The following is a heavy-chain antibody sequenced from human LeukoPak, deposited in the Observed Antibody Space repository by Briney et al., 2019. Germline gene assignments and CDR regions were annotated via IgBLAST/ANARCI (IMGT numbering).Heavy chain of an antibody. D-gene: IGHD6-19*01. J-gene: IGHJ5*02. CDR3: ARDLTTQWLDPGWFDP. Sequence: SETLSFTCTVSGGSISSYYWSWIRQPPGKGLEWIGYIYYSGSTNYNPSLKSRVTISVDTSKNQFSLKLSSVTAADTAVYYCARDLTTQWLDPGWFDPWGQGTLVTVSS. CDR2: IYYSGST. V-gene: IGHV4-59*01. CDR1: GGSISSYY.